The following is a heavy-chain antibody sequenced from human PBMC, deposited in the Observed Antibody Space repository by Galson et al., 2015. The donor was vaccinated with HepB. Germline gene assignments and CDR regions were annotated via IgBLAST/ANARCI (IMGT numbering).Heavy chain of an antibody. V-gene: IGHV1-18*04. CDR1: GYTFTSYG. J-gene: IGHJ5*02. CDR3: ARSAYYDSSGYMAT. CDR2: ISAYDGKT. Sequence: SVKVSCKASGYTFTSYGISWARQAPGQGLEWMGWISAYDGKTIYAQKFLGRVTLSTDTSTTTGYMELRSLRSDDTAVYYCARSAYYDSSGYMATWGQGTPVTVSS. D-gene: IGHD3-22*01.